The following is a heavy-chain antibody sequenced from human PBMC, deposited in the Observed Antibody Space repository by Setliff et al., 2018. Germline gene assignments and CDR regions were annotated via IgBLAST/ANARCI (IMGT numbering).Heavy chain of an antibody. V-gene: IGHV1-2*04. CDR1: GYTFTGYY. CDR2: INPNSGGT. Sequence: ASVKVSCKSSGYTFTGYYMHWVRQAPGQGLEWMGWINPNSGGTNYAQKFQGWVTMTRDTSISTAYMELSRLRSDDTAVYYCARGRDFWSGYLVYWGQGTLVTV. CDR3: ARGRDFWSGYLVY. D-gene: IGHD3-3*01. J-gene: IGHJ4*02.